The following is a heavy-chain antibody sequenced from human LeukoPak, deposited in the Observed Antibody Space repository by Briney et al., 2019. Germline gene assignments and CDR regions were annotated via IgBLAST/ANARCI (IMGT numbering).Heavy chain of an antibody. D-gene: IGHD6-6*01. J-gene: IGHJ6*03. Sequence: GASVKVSCKASGYTFASYDINWVRHATGHRLEWMGWMNPNSGNTGYAQKFRGRVTMTRDTSINTAYMELSNLRSDDTAVYYCARSTDSSAPYYYYHMDVWGEGTTVTVSS. CDR1: GYTFASYD. CDR3: ARSTDSSAPYYYYHMDV. V-gene: IGHV1-8*01. CDR2: MNPNSGNT.